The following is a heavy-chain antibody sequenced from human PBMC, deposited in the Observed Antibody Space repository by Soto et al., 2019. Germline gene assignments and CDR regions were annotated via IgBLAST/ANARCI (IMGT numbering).Heavy chain of an antibody. J-gene: IGHJ5*02. CDR1: GGTFSSYA. CDR3: ARDKSGIAVAGTWFDP. D-gene: IGHD6-19*01. Sequence: SVKVSCKASGGTFSSYAISWLRQAPGQGLEWMGGIIPIFGTANYAQKFQGRVTITADESTSTAYMELSSLRSEDTAVYYCARDKSGIAVAGTWFDPWGQGTLVTVSS. CDR2: IIPIFGTA. V-gene: IGHV1-69*13.